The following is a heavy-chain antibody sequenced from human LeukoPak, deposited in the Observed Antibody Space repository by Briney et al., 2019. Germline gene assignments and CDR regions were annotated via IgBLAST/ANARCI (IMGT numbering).Heavy chain of an antibody. D-gene: IGHD2-2*02. Sequence: SETLSLTCTVSGGSISSSSYYWGWIRQPPGKGLEWIGSIYYSGSTYYNPSLKSRVTISVDTSKNQFSLKLSSVTAADTAVYYCARGPYERYCSSTSCYRRGNYYGMDVWGQGTTVTVSS. CDR1: GGSISSSSYY. CDR3: ARGPYERYCSSTSCYRRGNYYGMDV. CDR2: IYYSGST. V-gene: IGHV4-39*01. J-gene: IGHJ6*02.